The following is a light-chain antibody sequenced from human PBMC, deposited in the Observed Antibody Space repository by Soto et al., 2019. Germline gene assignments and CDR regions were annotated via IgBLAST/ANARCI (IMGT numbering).Light chain of an antibody. CDR3: SSYTSSSIDYV. V-gene: IGLV2-14*01. CDR2: EVS. Sequence: QSALTQPASVSGSPGQSITISCTGTSSDVGGYNYVSWYQQHPGKAPKLMIYEVSNRPSGVSNRFSGSKSGNTASLTISGLQAEDEADYYCSSYTSSSIDYVFCTGTKLTV. J-gene: IGLJ1*01. CDR1: SSDVGGYNY.